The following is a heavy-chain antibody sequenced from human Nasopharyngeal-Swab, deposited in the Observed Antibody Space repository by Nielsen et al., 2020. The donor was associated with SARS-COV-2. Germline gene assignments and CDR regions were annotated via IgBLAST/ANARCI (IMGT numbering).Heavy chain of an antibody. D-gene: IGHD6-19*01. Sequence: GESLKISCAASGFTFSSYAMHWVRQAPGKGLEWVAVISYDGSNKYYADSVKGRFTISRDNSKNTLYLQMNSLRAEDTAVYYCASGWLEASAFDIWGQGTMVTVS. CDR1: GFTFSSYA. CDR2: ISYDGSNK. CDR3: ASGWLEASAFDI. J-gene: IGHJ3*02. V-gene: IGHV3-30*04.